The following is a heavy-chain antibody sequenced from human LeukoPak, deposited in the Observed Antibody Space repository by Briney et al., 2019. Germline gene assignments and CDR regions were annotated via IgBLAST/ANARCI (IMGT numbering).Heavy chain of an antibody. CDR1: GFTFSSYG. CDR2: ISYDGSNK. J-gene: IGHJ4*02. V-gene: IGHV3-30*18. Sequence: PGRSLRLSCAASGFTFSSYGMHWVRQAPGEGLEWVAVISYDGSNKYYADSVKGRFTISRDNSKNTLYLQMNSLRAEDTAVYYCAKEGCSGGSCSAFDYWGQGTLVTVSS. CDR3: AKEGCSGGSCSAFDY. D-gene: IGHD2-15*01.